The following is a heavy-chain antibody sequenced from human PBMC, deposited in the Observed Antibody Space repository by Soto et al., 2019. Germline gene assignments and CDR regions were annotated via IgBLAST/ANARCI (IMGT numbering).Heavy chain of an antibody. CDR1: GFTFSSYD. D-gene: IGHD6-13*01. CDR3: ARAMRPYSSSWTPHDY. Sequence: PGGSLRLSCAASGFTFSSYDMLWVRQATGRGLEWVSAIGTAGDTYYPGSLKGRFTISRENAKNSLYLQMNSLRAEDTAVYYCARAMRPYSSSWTPHDYWGQGTLVTVSS. V-gene: IGHV3-13*01. CDR2: IGTAGDT. J-gene: IGHJ4*02.